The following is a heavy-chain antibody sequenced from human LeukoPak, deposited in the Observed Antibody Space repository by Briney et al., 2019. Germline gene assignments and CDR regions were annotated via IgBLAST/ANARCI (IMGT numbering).Heavy chain of an antibody. J-gene: IGHJ4*02. CDR3: ARVLMVRGVTFDY. V-gene: IGHV3-53*01. Sequence: GGSLRLSCAASGFTVSSNYMSWVRQAPGKGLEWVSVIYSGGSTYYADSVKGRFTISRDNSKNTLYLQMNSLRAEDTAVYYCARVLMVRGVTFDYWGQGTLVTVSS. CDR1: GFTVSSNY. CDR2: IYSGGST. D-gene: IGHD3-10*01.